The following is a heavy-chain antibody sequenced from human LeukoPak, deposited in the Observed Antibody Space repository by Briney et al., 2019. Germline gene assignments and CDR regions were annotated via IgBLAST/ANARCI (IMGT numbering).Heavy chain of an antibody. CDR2: MSSDGIKT. D-gene: IGHD6-13*01. CDR3: EGLISLAAAGVDFDY. J-gene: IGHJ4*02. V-gene: IGHV3-30*14. CDR1: GFTFRTCG. Sequence: GGSLRLSCATSGFTFRTCGVHWVRQAPGKGLEWVALMSSDGIKTYYADSVKGRFTISRDDSKNTLYLHMSSLRAEDTAVYYCEGLISLAAAGVDFDYWGQGTLVTVSS.